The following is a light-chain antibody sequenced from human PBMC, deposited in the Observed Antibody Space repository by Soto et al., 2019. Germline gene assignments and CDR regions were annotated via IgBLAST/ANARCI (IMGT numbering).Light chain of an antibody. CDR1: SSDVGGYNY. Sequence: LTQPASVSWSPGQSITISCTVTSSDVGGYNYVSWYQQHPGKAPKLMIYEVSNRPSGVSNRFSGSKSGNTASLTISGLQAEDEADYYCSSYTSSSTLVFGGGTKVTVL. CDR2: EVS. CDR3: SSYTSSSTLV. V-gene: IGLV2-14*01. J-gene: IGLJ2*01.